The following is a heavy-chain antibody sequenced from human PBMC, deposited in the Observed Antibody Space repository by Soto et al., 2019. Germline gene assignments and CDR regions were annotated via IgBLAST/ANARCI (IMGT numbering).Heavy chain of an antibody. J-gene: IGHJ4*02. CDR1: GGTFSTYA. CDR2: IIPMFGTA. D-gene: IGHD5-12*01. CDR3: ASGIQRWLRRINNGYSG. V-gene: IGHV1-69*12. Sequence: QVQLVQSGAEVKKPESSVKVSCKAPGGTFSTYAISWVRQAPGQGLEWMGGIIPMFGTANYAQRFQDRVTITADESPNTVYMELSSLRSEDTAVYFCASGIQRWLRRINNGYSGWGQGTMVNVSS.